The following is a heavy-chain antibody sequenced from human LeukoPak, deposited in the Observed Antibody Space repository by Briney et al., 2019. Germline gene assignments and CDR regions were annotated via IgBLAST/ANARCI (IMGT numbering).Heavy chain of an antibody. CDR2: ISGDGGST. V-gene: IGHV3-43*02. CDR3: AKDFGSSWPIDY. Sequence: GGSLRHSCAASGFTFTSYTMNWVRQALGKGLEWVSLISGDGGSTYSRDSVKGRFTISRDNSKKSLYLQMNSLRIEDTAFYYCAKDFGSSWPIDYWGQGTLVTVSS. J-gene: IGHJ4*02. CDR1: GFTFTSYT. D-gene: IGHD6-13*01.